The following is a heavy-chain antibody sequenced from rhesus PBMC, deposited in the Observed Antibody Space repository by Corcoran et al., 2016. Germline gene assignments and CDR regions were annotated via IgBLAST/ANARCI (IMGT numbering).Heavy chain of an antibody. D-gene: IGHD2-39*01. V-gene: IGHV2S1*01. CDR3: ARGPYD. Sequence: QVTLKESGPALVKPTQTLTLTCTFSGFSLSTSGMGVGWIHQPPGQALEWLASIYGDDDKYSSTSLYGRLTISKDTSKNQVVLTMAIMDPVGTATYYCARGPYDCGQGVLVTVSS. J-gene: IGHJ4*01. CDR1: GFSLSTSGMG. CDR2: IYGDDDK.